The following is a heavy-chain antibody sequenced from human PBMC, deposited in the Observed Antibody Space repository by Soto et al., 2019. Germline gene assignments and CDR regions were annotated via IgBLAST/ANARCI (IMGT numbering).Heavy chain of an antibody. CDR1: GFTLSYYW. CDR3: ARDCSGGSCQY. V-gene: IGHV3-7*01. Sequence: EVQLMESGGGLVQPGGSLRLSCAASGFTLSYYWMSWVRQAPGKGLEWVANIKEDGSEKYYVDSVKGRFTISRDNAQNSVFLQMNSLRVEDTAIYYCARDCSGGSCQYWGQGNLVTVSS. CDR2: IKEDGSEK. J-gene: IGHJ4*02. D-gene: IGHD2-15*01.